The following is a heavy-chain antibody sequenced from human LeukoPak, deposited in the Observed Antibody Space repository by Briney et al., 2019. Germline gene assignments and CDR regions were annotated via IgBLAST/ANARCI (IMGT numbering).Heavy chain of an antibody. Sequence: GGSLRLSCAASGFTFSSYEMNWVRQAPGKGLEWVAVISYDGSNKYYADSVKGRFTISRDNSKNTLYLQMNSLRAEDTAVYYCAKDPKREYYYYYYYMDVWGKGTTVTVSS. V-gene: IGHV3-30*18. CDR2: ISYDGSNK. CDR3: AKDPKREYYYYYYYMDV. D-gene: IGHD3-10*01. CDR1: GFTFSSYE. J-gene: IGHJ6*03.